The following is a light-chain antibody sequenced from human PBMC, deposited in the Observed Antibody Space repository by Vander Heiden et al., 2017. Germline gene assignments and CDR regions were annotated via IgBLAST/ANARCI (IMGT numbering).Light chain of an antibody. J-gene: IGKJ2*01. Sequence: DIVVTESPLSLPVTPGEPASISCRSSQSLLHSNGYNYLDWYLQKPGQSPQLLIYLASNRASGVPDRFSGSGSGTDFTLKISRVEAEDVGVYCCMQALQTPPYTFGQGIKLELK. V-gene: IGKV2-28*01. CDR2: LAS. CDR3: MQALQTPPYT. CDR1: QSLLHSNGYNY.